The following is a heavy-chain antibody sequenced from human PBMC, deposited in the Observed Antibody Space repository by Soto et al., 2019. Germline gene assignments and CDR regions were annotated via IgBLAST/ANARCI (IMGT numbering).Heavy chain of an antibody. J-gene: IGHJ4*02. D-gene: IGHD2-15*01. CDR1: GGSISSGGYS. CDR3: ARGCSGGSCYTGFDY. CDR2: IYHSGST. Sequence: QLQLQESGSGLVKPSQTLSLTCAVSGGSISSGGYSWSWIRQPPGKGLEWIGYIYHSGSTYYNPSLKSRVTIXXDXSXXQFSLKLSSVTAADTAVYYCARGCSGGSCYTGFDYWGQGTLVTVSS. V-gene: IGHV4-30-2*01.